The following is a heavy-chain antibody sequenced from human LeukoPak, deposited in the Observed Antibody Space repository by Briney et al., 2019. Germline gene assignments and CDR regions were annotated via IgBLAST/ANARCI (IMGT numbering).Heavy chain of an antibody. Sequence: SSETLSLTCTVSGGPISSGDYYWSWIRQPPGKGLEWIGYIYYSGSTYYNPSLKSRVTISVDTSKNQFSLKLSSVTAADTAVYYCARVGLDCSSTSCYLNWFDPWGQGTLVTVSS. V-gene: IGHV4-30-4*08. D-gene: IGHD2-2*01. J-gene: IGHJ5*02. CDR3: ARVGLDCSSTSCYLNWFDP. CDR2: IYYSGST. CDR1: GGPISSGDYY.